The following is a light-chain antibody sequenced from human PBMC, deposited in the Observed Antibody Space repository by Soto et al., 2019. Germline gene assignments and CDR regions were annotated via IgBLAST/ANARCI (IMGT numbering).Light chain of an antibody. V-gene: IGKV3D-20*02. J-gene: IGKJ4*01. CDR2: GAS. Sequence: EIVLTQSPGTLSLSPGERATLSCRASQSVSSSYLAWYQQKPGQAPRLLIYGASSRATGIPDRFSGSGSGTEFTLTISSLQYEDFAVYYCQQYNNWQLTLGGGTKVDIK. CDR1: QSVSSSY. CDR3: QQYNNWQLT.